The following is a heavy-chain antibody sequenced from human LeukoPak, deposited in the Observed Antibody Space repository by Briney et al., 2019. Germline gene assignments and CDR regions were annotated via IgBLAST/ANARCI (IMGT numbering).Heavy chain of an antibody. Sequence: GGALRLSCAASGFTFSSYGMSWVRQAPGKGLEWVSAISGSGGFTYYADSVKGRFTISRDNSKNTLYLQMNSLRAEDTAVYYCAKQGRGLAAAYFDFWGQGTLVTVSS. J-gene: IGHJ4*02. CDR3: AKQGRGLAAAYFDF. CDR2: ISGSGGFT. D-gene: IGHD6-13*01. CDR1: GFTFSSYG. V-gene: IGHV3-23*01.